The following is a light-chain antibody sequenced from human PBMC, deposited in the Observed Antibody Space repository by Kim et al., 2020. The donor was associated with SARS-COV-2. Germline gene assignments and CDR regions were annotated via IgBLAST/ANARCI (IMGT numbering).Light chain of an antibody. Sequence: EIVMTQSPATLSVSPGERATLSCRASQSIRSNLAWYQQKPGQAPRLLIYGASTRATGIPARFSGSGSGTEFTLTISSLQSEDFAVYYWQEYNNVPPITFGQVARLEI. J-gene: IGKJ5*01. CDR2: GAS. CDR1: QSIRSN. V-gene: IGKV3D-15*01. CDR3: QEYNNVPPIT.